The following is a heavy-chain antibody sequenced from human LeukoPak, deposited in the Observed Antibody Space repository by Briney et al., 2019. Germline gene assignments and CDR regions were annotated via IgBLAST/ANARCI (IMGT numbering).Heavy chain of an antibody. V-gene: IGHV3-7*04. CDR3: TRVGYIDEGVDY. J-gene: IGHJ4*02. Sequence: GGSLRLSCAASGFPFSSYWMTWVRQAPGKGLEWVANIKQDGSKKSYVDSVKGRFTISRDNAKNSLYLQMNSLRAEDTAIYYCTRVGYIDEGVDYWGQGTLVTVSS. CDR2: IKQDGSKK. CDR1: GFPFSSYW. D-gene: IGHD5-24*01.